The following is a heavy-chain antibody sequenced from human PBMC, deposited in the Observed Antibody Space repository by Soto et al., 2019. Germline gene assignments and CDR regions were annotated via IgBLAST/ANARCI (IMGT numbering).Heavy chain of an antibody. Sequence: EVKLLESGGGLVQPGGSLRLSCGVSGFTVTSNGVSWVRQAPGKGLEWVSAISPNGQGIWYADSVKGRFTISRDISRNTVFLQMDSLRAEDTAVYYCARQQLTESHYYGLDVWGQGTTVTVSS. D-gene: IGHD1-1*01. CDR3: ARQQLTESHYYGLDV. CDR2: ISPNGQGI. J-gene: IGHJ6*02. CDR1: GFTVTSNG. V-gene: IGHV3-23*01.